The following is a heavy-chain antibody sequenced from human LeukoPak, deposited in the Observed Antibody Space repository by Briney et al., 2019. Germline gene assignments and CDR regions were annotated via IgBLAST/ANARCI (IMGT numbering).Heavy chain of an antibody. D-gene: IGHD3-9*01. CDR2: IKQDGSEK. V-gene: IGHV3-7*01. J-gene: IGHJ4*02. CDR1: EVTFSNHW. Sequence: PGGSLRLSCAASEVTFSNHWMSWVRQAPGRGLEWVANIKQDGSEKYYVDSVKGRFTISRDNAKNSLYLQMNSLRAEDTAVYYCASGRYFDWLPFDYWGQGTLVTVSS. CDR3: ASGRYFDWLPFDY.